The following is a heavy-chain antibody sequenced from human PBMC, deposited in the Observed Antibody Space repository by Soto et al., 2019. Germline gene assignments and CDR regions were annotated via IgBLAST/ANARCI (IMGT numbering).Heavy chain of an antibody. Sequence: SVKVSCKASGGTFSSYTISWVRQAPGQGLEWMGRIIPILGIANYAQKFQGRVTITADKSTSTAYMELSSLRSEDTAVYYCARTRLDSSGWYDAFDIWGQGTMVTVSS. V-gene: IGHV1-69*02. CDR2: IIPILGIA. CDR3: ARTRLDSSGWYDAFDI. CDR1: GGTFSSYT. D-gene: IGHD6-19*01. J-gene: IGHJ3*02.